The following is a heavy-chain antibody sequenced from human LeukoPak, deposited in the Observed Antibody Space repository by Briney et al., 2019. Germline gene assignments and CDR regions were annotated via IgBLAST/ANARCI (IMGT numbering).Heavy chain of an antibody. CDR3: AREGYYYDSSGYDNWFDP. CDR1: GGSISIYY. J-gene: IGHJ5*02. CDR2: IYYSGST. D-gene: IGHD3-22*01. V-gene: IGHV4-59*01. Sequence: SETLSLTCTVSGGSISIYYWSWIRQPPGKGLEWIGYIYYSGSTNYNPSLKSRVTISVDTSKNQFSLKLSSVTAADTAVYYCAREGYYYDSSGYDNWFDPWGQGTLVTVSS.